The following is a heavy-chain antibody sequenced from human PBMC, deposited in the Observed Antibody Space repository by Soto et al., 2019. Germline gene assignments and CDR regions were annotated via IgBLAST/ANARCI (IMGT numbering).Heavy chain of an antibody. D-gene: IGHD3-10*01. Sequence: QVQLQESGPGLVKPSETLSLTCTVSGGCISSYYWSWIRQPPGKGLEWIGYIYYSGSTNYNPSLKSRVTISVDTSKNQFSLKLSSVTAADTAVYYCARRYGVAFDLWGQGTMVTVSS. J-gene: IGHJ3*01. CDR2: IYYSGST. CDR1: GGCISSYY. V-gene: IGHV4-59*08. CDR3: ARRYGVAFDL.